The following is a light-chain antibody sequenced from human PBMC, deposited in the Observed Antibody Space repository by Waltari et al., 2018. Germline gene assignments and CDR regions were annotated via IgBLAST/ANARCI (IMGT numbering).Light chain of an antibody. CDR3: QQRSNWPPFT. Sequence: EIVLTQSPATLSLSPGERAPLPCRASQSVSSYLAWYQQKPGQAPRLLIYDASNRATGIPARFSGSGSGTDFTLTISSLEPEDFAVFYCQQRSNWPPFTFGGGTKVEIK. CDR1: QSVSSY. V-gene: IGKV3-11*01. CDR2: DAS. J-gene: IGKJ4*01.